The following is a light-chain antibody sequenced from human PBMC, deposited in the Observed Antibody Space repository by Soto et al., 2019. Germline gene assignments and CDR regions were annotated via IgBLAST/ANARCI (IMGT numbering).Light chain of an antibody. V-gene: IGLV2-18*02. J-gene: IGLJ2*01. CDR1: SSDIGNYNR. CDR2: EVN. Sequence: QSALTQPPSVSGSPGQSVTISCTGTSSDIGNYNRVSWYQQPPGTAPKLMIYEVNNRPSGVPDRFSGSKSGNTASLTISGLQPEDEADYYCISHSRSTFVVFGGGTKVTVL. CDR3: ISHSRSTFVV.